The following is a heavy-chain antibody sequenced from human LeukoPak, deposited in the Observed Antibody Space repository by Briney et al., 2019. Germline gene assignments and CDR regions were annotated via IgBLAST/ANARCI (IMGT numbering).Heavy chain of an antibody. CDR1: GSSINSHY. CDR3: ASRPAGSTWYGVFDY. V-gene: IGHV4-59*11. J-gene: IGHJ4*02. CDR2: VFNGGST. D-gene: IGHD6-13*01. Sequence: SETLSLTCSVSGSSINSHYWSWIRQSPGKGLEWIGYVFNGGSTNYNPSLKSRVTMSLDTSRDQFSLRLSSVTTADTAIYYCASRPAGSTWYGVFDYWSQGTLVTVSS.